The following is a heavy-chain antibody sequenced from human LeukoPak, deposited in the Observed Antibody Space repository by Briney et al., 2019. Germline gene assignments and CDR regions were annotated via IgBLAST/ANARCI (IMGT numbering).Heavy chain of an antibody. V-gene: IGHV4-34*01. CDR3: ARVRYYGSVSYYPTIDY. CDR2: INRSGST. CDR1: GGSFSGYY. J-gene: IGHJ4*02. D-gene: IGHD3-10*01. Sequence: PSETLSLTCAVYGGSFSGYYWSWLRQPPGKGLEWIGEINRSGSTNYNPSVKSRVTISVGTSKKQFSLKLGSVAAADTAVYYCARVRYYGSVSYYPTIDYWGQETLVSVSS.